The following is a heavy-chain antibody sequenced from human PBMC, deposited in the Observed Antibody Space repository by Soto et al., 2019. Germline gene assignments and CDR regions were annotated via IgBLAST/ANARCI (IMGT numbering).Heavy chain of an antibody. CDR1: GFTFSSYW. CDR3: ARGASGRFYFDY. D-gene: IGHD3-10*01. CDR2: IKGDASSV. V-gene: IGHV3-74*01. J-gene: IGHJ4*02. Sequence: GGSLRLSCEASGFTFSSYWMHWVHQAPGKGLVWISRIKGDASSVNYAASVKGRFTISRDNAKNTLYLQMNSLSAEDTALYYCARGASGRFYFDYWGQGSLVTVSS.